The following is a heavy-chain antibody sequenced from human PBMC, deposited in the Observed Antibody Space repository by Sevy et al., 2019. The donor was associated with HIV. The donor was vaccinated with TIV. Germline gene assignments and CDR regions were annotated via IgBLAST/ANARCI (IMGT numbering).Heavy chain of an antibody. CDR3: NGRASSGWYEDY. CDR2: IYYSGNS. CDR1: GGSISSSDYY. D-gene: IGHD6-19*01. J-gene: IGHJ4*02. V-gene: IGHV4-39*01. Sequence: SEILSLTCTVSGGSISSSDYYCGWIRQPPGKGLEWIGIIYYSGNSYYNPSLKSRVTISVDTSKNQFSLNLSSVTAADTAVYYCNGRASSGWYEDYWGQGTLVTVSS.